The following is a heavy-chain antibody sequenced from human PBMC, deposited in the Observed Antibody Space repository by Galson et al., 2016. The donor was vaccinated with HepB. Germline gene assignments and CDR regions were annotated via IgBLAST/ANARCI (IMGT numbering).Heavy chain of an antibody. Sequence: SLRLSCAASGFTFSNYWMHWVRQVPGKGLVWVPSINDNGRRKTYADSVKGRFTVSRDNSENTLYLQMNSLRAEATAVFFCAREVTRGVLVAALDHWGQGTLVTVSS. CDR3: AREVTRGVLVAALDH. CDR1: GFTFSNYW. CDR2: INDNGRRK. D-gene: IGHD2-15*01. V-gene: IGHV3-74*01. J-gene: IGHJ5*02.